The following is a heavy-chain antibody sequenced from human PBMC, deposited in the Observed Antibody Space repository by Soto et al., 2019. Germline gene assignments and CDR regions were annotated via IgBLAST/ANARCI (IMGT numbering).Heavy chain of an antibody. J-gene: IGHJ5*02. CDR2: INPSGGST. CDR3: ARQGYCSSTSCLGWFDP. V-gene: IGHV1-46*01. CDR1: GYTFTSYY. Sequence: ASVKVSCKASGYTFTSYYMHWVRQAPGQGLEWMGIINPSGGSTSYAQKFQGRVTMTRDTSTSTVYMELSSLRSEDTALYYCARQGYCSSTSCLGWFDPWGQGTLVTVSS. D-gene: IGHD2-2*01.